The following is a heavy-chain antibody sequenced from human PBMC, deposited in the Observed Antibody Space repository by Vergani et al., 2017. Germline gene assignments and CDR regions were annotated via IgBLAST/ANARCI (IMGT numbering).Heavy chain of an antibody. Sequence: QVQLVQSGAEVKKPGSSVKVSCKASGGTFSSYAISWVRQAPGQGLEWMGGIIPIFGTANYAQKFQGRVTITADESTSTAYMELSSLRSEDTAVYYCARDRGDGYNSRLGTRFDPWGQGTLVTVSS. CDR1: GGTFSSYA. J-gene: IGHJ5*02. CDR3: ARDRGDGYNSRLGTRFDP. V-gene: IGHV1-69*12. D-gene: IGHD5-24*01. CDR2: IIPIFGTA.